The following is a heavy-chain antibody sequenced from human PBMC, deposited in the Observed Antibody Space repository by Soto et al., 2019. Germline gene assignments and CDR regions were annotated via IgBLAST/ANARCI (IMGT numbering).Heavy chain of an antibody. CDR2: INGGSGNT. V-gene: IGHV1-3*01. Sequence: ASVKVSCKASGYTFTGYAIHWVRQAPGQRLEWMGWINGGSGNTKYSQDFQGRVTFTRDTFATTAYLELSSLRSEDTAVYYCARVPPWGNSAGDYYIQHYDSWGQGTPVTVSS. CDR1: GYTFTGYA. D-gene: IGHD3-10*01. CDR3: ARVPPWGNSAGDYYIQHYDS. J-gene: IGHJ4*02.